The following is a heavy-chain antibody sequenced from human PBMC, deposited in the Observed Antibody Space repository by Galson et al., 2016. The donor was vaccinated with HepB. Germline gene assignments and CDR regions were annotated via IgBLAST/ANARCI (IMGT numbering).Heavy chain of an antibody. Sequence: SVKVSCKASGYTFTSYYMHRVRQAPGQGLEWMGIINPSGGSTSYAQKFQGRVTMTRDTSTSTVYMELSSLRSEDTAVYYCARDEGWNYGLSWFDPWGQGTLVTVSS. V-gene: IGHV1-46*01. CDR1: GYTFTSYY. J-gene: IGHJ5*02. CDR2: INPSGGST. D-gene: IGHD1-7*01. CDR3: ARDEGWNYGLSWFDP.